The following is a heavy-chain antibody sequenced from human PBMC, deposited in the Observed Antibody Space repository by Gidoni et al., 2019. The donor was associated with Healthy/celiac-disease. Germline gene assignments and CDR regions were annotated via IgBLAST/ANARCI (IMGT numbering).Heavy chain of an antibody. CDR3: ARPVRSSSWYGN. J-gene: IGHJ4*02. Sequence: EVQMVQSGAEGKKPGESLRNSCKGCGSSFTSYWISWVRQLPGKGLEWMGWIDPSDSYTNYSPSFQGHVTISADNSISAAYLQWSSLKASDTAMYYCARPVRSSSWYGNWGQGTLVTVSS. V-gene: IGHV5-10-1*03. CDR2: IDPSDSYT. CDR1: GSSFTSYW. D-gene: IGHD6-13*01.